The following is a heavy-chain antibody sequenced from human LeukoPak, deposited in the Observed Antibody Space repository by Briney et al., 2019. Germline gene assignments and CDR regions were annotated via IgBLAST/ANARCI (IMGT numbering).Heavy chain of an antibody. CDR3: ARARGVPAAGFVGFDY. Sequence: GASVKVSCKASGGAFSSYAISWVRQAPGQGLEWMGRIIPILGIANYAQKFQGRVTITADKSTSTAYMELSSLRSEDTAVYYCARARGVPAAGFVGFDYWGQGTLVTVSS. D-gene: IGHD2-2*01. CDR2: IIPILGIA. CDR1: GGAFSSYA. J-gene: IGHJ4*02. V-gene: IGHV1-69*04.